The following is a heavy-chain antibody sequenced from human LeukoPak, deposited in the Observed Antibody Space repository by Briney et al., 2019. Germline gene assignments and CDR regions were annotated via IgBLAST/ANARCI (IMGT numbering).Heavy chain of an antibody. J-gene: IGHJ5*02. Sequence: GESLKISCKGSGYSFTSYWIGWVRQMPGKGLEWMGIIYPGDSDTRYSPSFQGQVTISADKSISTAYLQWSSLEASDTAMYYCARRRVEHPFLEWTARFWFDPWGQGTLVTVSS. CDR1: GYSFTSYW. V-gene: IGHV5-51*01. CDR2: IYPGDSDT. D-gene: IGHD3-3*01. CDR3: ARRRVEHPFLEWTARFWFDP.